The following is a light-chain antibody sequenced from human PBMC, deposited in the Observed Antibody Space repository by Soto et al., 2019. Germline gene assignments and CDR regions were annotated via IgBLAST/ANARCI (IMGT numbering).Light chain of an antibody. CDR2: GAS. V-gene: IGKV3-15*01. Sequence: EIVMTQSPATLSVSPGERVTLSCRASQSVSSNLAWYQQKPGQAPRLLIYGASTRATGIPARFSGSGSGTEFTLTISSLQSEDFAVYYCQQYNSYPITFGQGTRLEIK. CDR1: QSVSSN. CDR3: QQYNSYPIT. J-gene: IGKJ5*01.